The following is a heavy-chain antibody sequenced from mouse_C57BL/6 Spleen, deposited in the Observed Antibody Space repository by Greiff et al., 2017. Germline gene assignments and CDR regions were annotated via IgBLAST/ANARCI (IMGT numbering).Heavy chain of an antibody. Sequence: QVQLQQPGAELVKPGASVKLSCKASGYTFTSYWMQWVKQRPGQGLEWIGEIDPSDSYTNYNQKFKGKATLTVDTSSSTAYMQLSSLTSEDSAVYYCARRSYSNYVGYAMDYWGQGTSVTVSS. D-gene: IGHD2-5*01. CDR1: GYTFTSYW. V-gene: IGHV1-50*01. CDR2: IDPSDSYT. J-gene: IGHJ4*01. CDR3: ARRSYSNYVGYAMDY.